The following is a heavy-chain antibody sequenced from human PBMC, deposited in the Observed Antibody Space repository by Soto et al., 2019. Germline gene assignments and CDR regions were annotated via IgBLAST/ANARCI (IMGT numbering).Heavy chain of an antibody. CDR2: ISYDGSNK. CDR1: GFTFSSYG. CDR3: EKFMVPHHSVYEALDY. J-gene: IGHJ4*02. Sequence: GGSLRLSCAASGFTFSSYGMHWVRQAPGKGLEWVAVISYDGSNKYYADSVKGRFTISRDNSKNTLYLQMNSLRAEDTAVHYCEKFMVPHHSVYEALDYWGQGTLVTVSS. V-gene: IGHV3-30*18. D-gene: IGHD3-10*01.